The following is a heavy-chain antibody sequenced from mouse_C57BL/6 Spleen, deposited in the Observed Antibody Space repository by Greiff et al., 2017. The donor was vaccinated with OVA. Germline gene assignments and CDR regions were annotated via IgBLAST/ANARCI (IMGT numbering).Heavy chain of an antibody. CDR3: ARKDYYYGFRGGYFDV. CDR1: GYTFTDYN. CDR2: INPNNGGT. V-gene: IGHV1-18*01. J-gene: IGHJ1*03. Sequence: EVQLQQSGPELVKPGASVKIPCKASGYTFTDYNMDWVKQSHGKSLEWIGDINPNNGGTIYNQKFKGKATLTVDKSSSTAYMELRSLTSEDTAVYYCARKDYYYGFRGGYFDVWGTGTTVTVSS. D-gene: IGHD1-1*01.